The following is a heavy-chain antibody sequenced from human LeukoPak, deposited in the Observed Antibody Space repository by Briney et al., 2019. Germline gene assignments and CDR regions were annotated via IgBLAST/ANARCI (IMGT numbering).Heavy chain of an antibody. CDR2: INHSGST. J-gene: IGHJ5*02. CDR1: GGSINSGSYY. V-gene: IGHV4-39*07. D-gene: IGHD3-10*01. CDR3: ARGRITMVRGAPLWFDP. Sequence: PSETLSLTCTVSGGSINSGSYYWGWIRQPPGKGLEWIGEINHSGSTNYNSSLKSRVTISVDTSKNQFSLKLSSVTAADTAVYYCARGRITMVRGAPLWFDPWGQGTLVTVSS.